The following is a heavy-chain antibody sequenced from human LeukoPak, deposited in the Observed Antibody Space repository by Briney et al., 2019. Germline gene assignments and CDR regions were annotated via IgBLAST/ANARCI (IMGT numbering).Heavy chain of an antibody. V-gene: IGHV1-69*04. CDR3: ASHQPPPNDWFDP. D-gene: IGHD2-2*01. CDR2: IIPILGIA. CDR1: GGTFSIYA. J-gene: IGHJ5*02. Sequence: SVKVSCKTSGGTFSIYAISWVRQAPGQGLEWMGRIIPILGIANYAQKFQGRVTITADKSTSTAYMELSSLRSEDTAVYYCASHQPPPNDWFDPWGQGTLVTVSS.